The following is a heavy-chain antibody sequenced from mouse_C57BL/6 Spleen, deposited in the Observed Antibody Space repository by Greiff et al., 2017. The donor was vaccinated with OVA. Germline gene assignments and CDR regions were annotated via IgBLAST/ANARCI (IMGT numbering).Heavy chain of an antibody. J-gene: IGHJ2*01. CDR1: GYAFSSSW. CDR2: IYPGDGDT. CDR3: ARGLTTVEYFDY. D-gene: IGHD1-1*01. V-gene: IGHV1-82*01. Sequence: VHLVESGPELVKPGASVKISCKASGYAFSSSWMNWVKQRPGKGLEWIGRIYPGDGDTNYNGKFKGKATLTADKSSSTAYMQLSSLTSEDSAVYFCARGLTTVEYFDYWGQGTTLTVSS.